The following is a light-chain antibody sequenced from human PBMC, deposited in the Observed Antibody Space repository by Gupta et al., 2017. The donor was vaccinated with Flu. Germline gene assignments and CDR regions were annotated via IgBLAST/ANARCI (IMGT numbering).Light chain of an antibody. V-gene: IGKV1-33*01. CDR1: QEISNY. Sequence: PSSLSASVGDRVTITCQASQEISNYLNWYQQKPGKAPKLLIYDASKVETGVPSRFSGSGSGTDFTFTISSLQPEDFATYYCQQEDNLPITFGHGTKVDIK. CDR3: QQEDNLPIT. J-gene: IGKJ3*01. CDR2: DAS.